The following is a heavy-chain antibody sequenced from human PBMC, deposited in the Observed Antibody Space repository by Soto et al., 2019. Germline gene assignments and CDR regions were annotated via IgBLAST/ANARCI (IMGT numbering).Heavy chain of an antibody. CDR2: IYYSGNT. D-gene: IGHD2-8*01. CDR3: ARGLAEWSNDY. J-gene: IGHJ4*02. CDR1: GDSISGGGYY. Sequence: SETLSLTCTVSGDSISGGGYYWSWIRQHPGKGLEWIGYIYYSGNTEYNPSLKSRVTISVDTSKNQFSLKLSSVTAADTAVYYCARGLAEWSNDYWGQGIPVTVSS. V-gene: IGHV4-31*03.